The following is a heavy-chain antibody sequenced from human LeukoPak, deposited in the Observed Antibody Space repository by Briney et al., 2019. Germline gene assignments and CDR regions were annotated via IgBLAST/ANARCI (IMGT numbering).Heavy chain of an antibody. CDR1: GGSFSGYY. J-gene: IGHJ4*02. D-gene: IGHD2-2*01. CDR2: INHSGNT. CDR3: ARGYCSDTSCPDFDY. Sequence: SETLSLTCAVYGGSFSGYYWCWIRQPPGKGLEWIGEINHSGNTNYNPSLKSRVTISLDTSKNQFSLKLRSVTAADTAVYYCARGYCSDTSCPDFDYWGQGTLVTVSS. V-gene: IGHV4-34*01.